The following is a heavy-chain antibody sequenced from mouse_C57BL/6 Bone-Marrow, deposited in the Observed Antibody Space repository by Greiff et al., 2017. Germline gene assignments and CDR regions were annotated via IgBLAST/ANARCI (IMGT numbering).Heavy chain of an antibody. CDR1: GYTFTSYD. CDR3: ARLEFDGSSGGWYFDV. J-gene: IGHJ1*03. CDR2: IYPRDGST. D-gene: IGHD1-1*01. Sequence: QVQLQQSGPELVKPGASVKLSCKASGYTFTSYDINWVKQRPGQGLEWIGWIYPRDGSTTYNEKFKGKATLTVDTSSSTAYMELHSLTSEDSAVYFGARLEFDGSSGGWYFDVWGTGTTGTVSA. V-gene: IGHV1-85*01.